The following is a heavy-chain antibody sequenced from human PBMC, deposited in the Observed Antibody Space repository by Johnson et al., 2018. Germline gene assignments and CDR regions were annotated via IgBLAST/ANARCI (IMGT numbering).Heavy chain of an antibody. D-gene: IGHD7-27*01. CDR3: ANTLALGNTDAFDI. J-gene: IGHJ3*02. Sequence: PEWISYISGKSAAIXYADSVKGRFIISRDNAKNSLDLLMNSLRAEDTAVYYCANTLALGNTDAFDIWGQGTVVTVSS. CDR2: ISGKSAAI. V-gene: IGHV3-48*01.